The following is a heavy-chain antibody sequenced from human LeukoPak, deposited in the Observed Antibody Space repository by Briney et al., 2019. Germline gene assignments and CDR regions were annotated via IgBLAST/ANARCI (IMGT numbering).Heavy chain of an antibody. V-gene: IGHV4-30-2*01. J-gene: IGHJ3*02. Sequence: PSETLSLTCAGSGCSSSSGGYAWRWIRQPPGKVREWIGYIYHSGSTYYNPSLKSLVTISLDSSKNQFSLKLSSVNAAATDVYSCDSEARGDWGEDFDIWGPGIMVTVSS. D-gene: IGHD2-21*01. CDR2: IYHSGST. CDR1: GCSSSSGGYA. CDR3: DSEARGDWGEDFDI.